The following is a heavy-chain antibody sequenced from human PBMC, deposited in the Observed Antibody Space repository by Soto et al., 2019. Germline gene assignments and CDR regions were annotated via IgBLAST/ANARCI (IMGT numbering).Heavy chain of an antibody. CDR2: IFYTGRT. CDR1: DGSISTSSYY. CDR3: TRHHPHHYDSSGYFDY. Sequence: QLQMQEPGPGLVKPSETLSLTCTVSDGSISTSSYYWGWIRQSPGKGLEWIGTIFYTGRTYYNPSLESRVTVSVDTSKNQFSLHLTSVTAADTAVYYCTRHHPHHYDSSGYFDYWGQGTLVTVSS. J-gene: IGHJ4*02. D-gene: IGHD3-22*01. V-gene: IGHV4-39*01.